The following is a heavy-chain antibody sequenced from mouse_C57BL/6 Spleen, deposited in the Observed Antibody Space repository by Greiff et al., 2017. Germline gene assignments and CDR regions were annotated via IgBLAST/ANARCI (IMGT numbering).Heavy chain of an antibody. Sequence: VQLQESGPELVKPGASVKISCKASGYAFSSSWMNWVKQRPGKGLEWIGRIYPGDGDTNYNGKFKGKATLTADKSSSTAYMQLSSLTSEDSAVYFCATLGYYGSSYWGQGTTLTVSS. J-gene: IGHJ2*01. D-gene: IGHD1-1*01. CDR1: GYAFSSSW. CDR2: IYPGDGDT. CDR3: ATLGYYGSSY. V-gene: IGHV1-82*01.